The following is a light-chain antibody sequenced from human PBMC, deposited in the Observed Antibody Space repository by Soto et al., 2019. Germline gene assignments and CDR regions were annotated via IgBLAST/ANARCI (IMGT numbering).Light chain of an antibody. CDR3: MQALQTPIA. V-gene: IGKV2-28*01. Sequence: DIVLTQSPLSLPVTPGEPASISCRSSQNLLHSNGYNYLDWYLQKPGQSPQLLIYLGSTRASGVPDRFSGSGSGTEFTLKISRVEAEDVGVYYCMQALQTPIAFGQGTRLEIK. CDR2: LGS. J-gene: IGKJ5*01. CDR1: QNLLHSNGYNY.